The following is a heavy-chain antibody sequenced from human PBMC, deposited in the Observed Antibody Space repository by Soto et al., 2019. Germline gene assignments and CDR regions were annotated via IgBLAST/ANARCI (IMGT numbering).Heavy chain of an antibody. D-gene: IGHD5-12*01. V-gene: IGHV4-38-2*01. CDR2: IYHSGST. CDR1: GYSISSGYY. J-gene: IGHJ6*02. CDR3: ARVLNSGYLSYYDYGMDV. Sequence: SETLSLTCAVSGYSISSGYYWGWIRQPPGKGLEWIGSIYHSGSTYYNPSLKSRVTISVDTSKNQFSLKLSSVTAADTAVYYCARVLNSGYLSYYDYGMDVWGQGTTVTVSS.